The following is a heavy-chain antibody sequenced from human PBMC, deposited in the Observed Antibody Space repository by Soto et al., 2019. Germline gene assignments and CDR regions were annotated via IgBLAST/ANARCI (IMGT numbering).Heavy chain of an antibody. Sequence: EVQLLESGGGLVQPGGSLRLSCAASGFTFSSYAMKWVRQAPGKGLEWVSLIGESGTPTYYADSVKGRFTISRDNSGNTLFLDMYSLRAEDPAVYYCARYIPGVRYYGMDVWGQGTTVTVSS. CDR3: ARYIPGVRYYGMDV. CDR1: GFTFSSYA. V-gene: IGHV3-23*01. CDR2: IGESGTPT. D-gene: IGHD2-2*01. J-gene: IGHJ6*02.